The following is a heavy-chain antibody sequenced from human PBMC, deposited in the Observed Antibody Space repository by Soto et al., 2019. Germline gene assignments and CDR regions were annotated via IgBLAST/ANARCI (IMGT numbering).Heavy chain of an antibody. V-gene: IGHV3-23*01. CDR1: GFTFSSYA. CDR3: AKERMVVAGLANWFDP. Sequence: EVQLLESGGGLVQPGGSLRLSCAASGFTFSSYAMSWVRQAPGKGLEWVSAISGSGGSTYYADSVKGRFTISRVNAKNRLYLQMNSLRAEDTAVYYCAKERMVVAGLANWFDPWGQGTLVTVSS. J-gene: IGHJ5*02. D-gene: IGHD3-16*01. CDR2: ISGSGGST.